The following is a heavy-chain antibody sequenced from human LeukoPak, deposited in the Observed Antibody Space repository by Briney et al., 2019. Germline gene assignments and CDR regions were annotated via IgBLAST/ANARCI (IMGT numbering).Heavy chain of an antibody. CDR2: IYYSGST. Sequence: PSETLSLTCTVSGDSISSYYWSWLRQPPGKGLEWIGYIYYSGSTNYNPSLKSRVTISVDTSKNQFSLKLSSVTAADTAVYYCAGAQGVVAATLFDYWGQGTLVTVSS. V-gene: IGHV4-59*01. J-gene: IGHJ4*02. CDR1: GDSISSYY. CDR3: AGAQGVVAATLFDY. D-gene: IGHD2-15*01.